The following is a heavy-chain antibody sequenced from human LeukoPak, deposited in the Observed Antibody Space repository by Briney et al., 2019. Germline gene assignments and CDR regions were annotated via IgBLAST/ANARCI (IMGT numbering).Heavy chain of an antibody. CDR1: GDSISSGDYY. D-gene: IGHD3-22*01. J-gene: IGHJ3*02. V-gene: IGHV4-61*02. CDR3: ARGPYSYDSSGAFDI. CDR2: ISSSGST. Sequence: SETLSLTCTVSGDSISSGDYYWRWLRQPAGTGLEWLGRISSSGSTNYNPSLKRRVTISVNTSKNQFTLKLSSVTAADTAVYFCARGPYSYDSSGAFDIWGQGTMVTVSS.